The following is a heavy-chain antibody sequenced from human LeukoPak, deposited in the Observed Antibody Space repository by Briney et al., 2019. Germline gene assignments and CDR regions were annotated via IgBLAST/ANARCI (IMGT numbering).Heavy chain of an antibody. J-gene: IGHJ6*02. D-gene: IGHD3-10*01. V-gene: IGHV3-23*01. CDR1: GFTFSSYA. Sequence: GGSLRLSCAASGFTFSSYAMSWVRQAPGKGLEWVSAISGSGGNTYYADSVKGRFTISRDNSKNTVYLQMNSLRAEDTALYYCAKDFYGSGANGMDVWGQGTTVTVSS. CDR2: ISGSGGNT. CDR3: AKDFYGSGANGMDV.